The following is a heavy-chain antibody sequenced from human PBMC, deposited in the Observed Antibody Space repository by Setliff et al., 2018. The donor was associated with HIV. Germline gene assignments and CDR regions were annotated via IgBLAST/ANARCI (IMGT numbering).Heavy chain of an antibody. CDR3: ARDHIAVAGTKYFQH. CDR2: IIPIFGTA. V-gene: IGHV1-69*05. Sequence: GASVKVSCKASGGTFSSYAISWVRQAPGQGLEWMGGIIPIFGTANYAQKFQGRVTITTDESTSTAYMELSSLRVEDTAVYYCARDHIAVAGTKYFQHWGQGTLVTVSS. J-gene: IGHJ1*01. D-gene: IGHD6-19*01. CDR1: GGTFSSYA.